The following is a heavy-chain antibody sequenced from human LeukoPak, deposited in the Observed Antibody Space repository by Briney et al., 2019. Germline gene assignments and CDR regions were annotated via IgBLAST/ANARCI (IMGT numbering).Heavy chain of an antibody. CDR1: GFTFSSYW. D-gene: IGHD6-13*01. CDR3: ARERSSWIGGAFDI. V-gene: IGHV3-7*03. CDR2: LKQDGREK. Sequence: PGGSLRLSCAASGFTFSSYWMSWVRQAPGKGLEWVANLKQDGREKYYVDSVKGRFTISRDNAKNSLYLQMNSLRAEDTAVYYCARERSSWIGGAFDIWGQGTMVTVSS. J-gene: IGHJ3*02.